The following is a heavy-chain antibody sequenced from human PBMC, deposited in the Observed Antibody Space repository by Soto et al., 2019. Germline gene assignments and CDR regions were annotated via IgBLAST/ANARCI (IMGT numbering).Heavy chain of an antibody. V-gene: IGHV4-39*01. CDR2: IYYSGST. CDR1: DGSISDSSYY. CDR3: ARLTMILLPGKNCYYYYGMDV. D-gene: IGHD3-22*01. J-gene: IGHJ6*01. Sequence: LEPQSLTSTVSDGSISDSSYYCGRIRQHPPTGLEWIGSIYYSGSTYYNPSLKSRVTISVDTSKNQFSLKLSSVTAADTAVYYCARLTMILLPGKNCYYYYGMDVWGQGTTVTVSS.